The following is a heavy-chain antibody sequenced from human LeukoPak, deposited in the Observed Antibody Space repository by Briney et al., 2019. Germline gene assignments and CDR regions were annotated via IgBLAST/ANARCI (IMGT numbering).Heavy chain of an antibody. J-gene: IGHJ3*02. CDR2: LSGSGGST. D-gene: IGHD1-26*01. Sequence: GGSLRLSCAASGFTFSNAWMSWVRQAPGKGLEWVSALSGSGGSTYYADSVKGRFTISRDNSKNTLYLQMNSLRAEDTAVYYCARTQWELPGGDAFDIWGQGTMVTVSS. CDR3: ARTQWELPGGDAFDI. CDR1: GFTFSNAW. V-gene: IGHV3-23*01.